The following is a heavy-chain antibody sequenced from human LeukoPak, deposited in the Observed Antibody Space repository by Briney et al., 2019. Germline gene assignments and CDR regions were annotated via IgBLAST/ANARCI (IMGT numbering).Heavy chain of an antibody. CDR2: MSYDGNNK. Sequence: PGGSLRLSCAASGFTFSNYDMHWVRQAPGKGLEWVAVMSYDGNNKYYADSVKGRFTISRDNSKNTLYLQMNSLRAEDTAVYYCAKFPHYYDSSAPSWGQGTMVTVSS. CDR3: AKFPHYYDSSAPS. CDR1: GFTFSNYD. D-gene: IGHD3-22*01. V-gene: IGHV3-30*18. J-gene: IGHJ3*01.